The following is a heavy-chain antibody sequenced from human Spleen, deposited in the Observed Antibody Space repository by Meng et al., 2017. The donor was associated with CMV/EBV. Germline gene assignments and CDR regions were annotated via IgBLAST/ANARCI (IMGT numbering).Heavy chain of an antibody. D-gene: IGHD1-26*01. Sequence: GESLKISCAASGFTFFSHTMNWVRQAPGKGLEWVSSISSSSDYIYYADSVKGRFTIFRDNAKSSLHLEMNGLRADDTAVYFCARGLVGAKPNDAFDIWGQGTMVTVSS. CDR2: ISSSSDYI. V-gene: IGHV3-21*06. J-gene: IGHJ3*02. CDR3: ARGLVGAKPNDAFDI. CDR1: GFTFFSHT.